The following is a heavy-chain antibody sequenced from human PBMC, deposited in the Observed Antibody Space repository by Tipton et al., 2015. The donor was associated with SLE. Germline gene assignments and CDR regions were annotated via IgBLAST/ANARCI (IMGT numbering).Heavy chain of an antibody. CDR1: GGSISSGGYY. CDR2: IYYSGST. V-gene: IGHV4-31*02. D-gene: IGHD3-22*01. Sequence: LRLSCTVSGGSISSGGYYWSWIRQHPGKGLEWIGYIYYSGSTYYNPSLKSRVTISVDTSKNQFSLKLSSVTAADTAVYYCASFRGSGYYADGCVDLWGRGSLVTVSS. CDR3: ASFRGSGYYADGCVDL. J-gene: IGHJ2*01.